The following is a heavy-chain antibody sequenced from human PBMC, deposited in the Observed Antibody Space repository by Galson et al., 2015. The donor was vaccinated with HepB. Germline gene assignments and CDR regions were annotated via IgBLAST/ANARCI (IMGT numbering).Heavy chain of an antibody. CDR1: GFTFSRYW. V-gene: IGHV3-7*01. Sequence: SLRLSCAGSGFTFSRYWMSWVRQAPGKGLEWVANIKQDGSEKYYVDSVKGRFTISRDNAKNSLYLQMSSLRAEDTAVYYCARDLENYYDGSGYWGQGTLVTVSS. J-gene: IGHJ4*02. CDR2: IKQDGSEK. D-gene: IGHD3-22*01. CDR3: ARDLENYYDGSGY.